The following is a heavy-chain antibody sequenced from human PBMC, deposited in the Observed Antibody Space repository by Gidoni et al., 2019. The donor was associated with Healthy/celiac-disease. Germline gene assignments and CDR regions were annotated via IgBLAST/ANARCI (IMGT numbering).Heavy chain of an antibody. CDR3: AKDWRGEEMATSLYFDY. Sequence: QVQLVESGGGVVQPGRSLRLSCSSSGFTFSSYGMHGVRQAPGKGLEWVAVISYDGSNKYYADSVKGRFTISRDNSKNTLYLQMNSLRAEDTAVYYCAKDWRGEEMATSLYFDYWGQGTLVTVSS. CDR1: GFTFSSYG. J-gene: IGHJ4*02. CDR2: ISYDGSNK. V-gene: IGHV3-30*18. D-gene: IGHD3-16*01.